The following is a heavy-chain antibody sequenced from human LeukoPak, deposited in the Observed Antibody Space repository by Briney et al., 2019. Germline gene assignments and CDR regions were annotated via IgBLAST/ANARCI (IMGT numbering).Heavy chain of an antibody. D-gene: IGHD2-2*01. Sequence: GASVKVSCKASGYTFTSYGISWVRQAPGQGLEWMGWISAYNGNTNYAQKFQGRVTMTEDTSTDTAYMELSSLRSEDTAVYYCATGADCSSTSCSVTLKYWGQGTLVTVSS. CDR3: ATGADCSSTSCSVTLKY. CDR1: GYTFTSYG. CDR2: ISAYNGNT. J-gene: IGHJ4*02. V-gene: IGHV1-18*01.